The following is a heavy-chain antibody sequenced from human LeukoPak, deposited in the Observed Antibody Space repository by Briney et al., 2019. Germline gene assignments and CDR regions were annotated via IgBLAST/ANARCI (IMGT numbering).Heavy chain of an antibody. V-gene: IGHV1-2*06. Sequence: ASVKVSCKASGYTFTGYYMHWVRQAPGQGLEWMGRINPNSGGTNYAQKFQGRVTMTRDTSISTAHMELSRLRSDDTAVYYCARADIVVVPAGFDPWGQGTLVTVSS. D-gene: IGHD2-2*01. CDR3: ARADIVVVPAGFDP. CDR1: GYTFTGYY. J-gene: IGHJ5*02. CDR2: INPNSGGT.